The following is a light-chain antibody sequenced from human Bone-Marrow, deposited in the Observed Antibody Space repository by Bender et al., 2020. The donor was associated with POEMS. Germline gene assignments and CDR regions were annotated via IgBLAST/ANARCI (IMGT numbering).Light chain of an antibody. CDR1: LSNIGTKD. Sequence: QSALIQPPSASAAPGQTVTISCSGSLSNIGTKDVNWYQQFPGAAPKLLIFRDDYRTSGVPDRFSGSKSGTSASLAISGLRSEDEADYYCCSYAGSYTWVFGGGTKLTVL. J-gene: IGLJ3*02. CDR3: CSYAGSYTWV. CDR2: RDD. V-gene: IGLV1-47*02.